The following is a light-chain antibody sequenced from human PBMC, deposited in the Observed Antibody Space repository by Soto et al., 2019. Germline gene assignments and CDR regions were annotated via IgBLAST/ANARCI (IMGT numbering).Light chain of an antibody. Sequence: QSALTQPRSVSGSPGQSVTISCTGTSSDVGGYNYVSWYQQHPGKAPKLMIYDVSKRPSGVPDRFSGSKSGNTASQTISGLQAEDEADYYCCSYAGSYTVVFGGGTQLTVL. CDR1: SSDVGGYNY. CDR2: DVS. V-gene: IGLV2-11*01. J-gene: IGLJ2*01. CDR3: CSYAGSYTVV.